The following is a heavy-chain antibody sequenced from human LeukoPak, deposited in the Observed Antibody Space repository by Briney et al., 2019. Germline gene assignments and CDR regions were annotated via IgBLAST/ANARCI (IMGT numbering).Heavy chain of an antibody. V-gene: IGHV3-21*01. CDR2: ISSSSSYI. CDR3: ARDCSGGSCYLLYYFDY. J-gene: IGHJ4*02. D-gene: IGHD2-15*01. CDR1: GFTFSSYS. Sequence: GGSLRLSCAASGFTFSSYSMNWVRQAPGKGLEWVSSISSSSSYIYYADSVKGRFTISRDNAKNSLYLQTNSLRAEDTAVYYCARDCSGGSCYLLYYFDYWGQGTLVTVSS.